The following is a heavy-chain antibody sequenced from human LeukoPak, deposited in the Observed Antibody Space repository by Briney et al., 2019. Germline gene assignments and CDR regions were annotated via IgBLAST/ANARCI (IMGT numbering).Heavy chain of an antibody. D-gene: IGHD3-10*01. J-gene: IGHJ4*02. CDR2: ISPDGSDK. Sequence: GGSLRLSCAASGFSFSNYWMRWIRQAPGKGLEWVANISPDGSDKYYVDSVKGRFSVSRDNAKNSLYLQMNSLRAEDTAVYYCARAGDYYGSGSPEYYFDYWGQGTLVTVSS. CDR3: ARAGDYYGSGSPEYYFDY. CDR1: GFSFSNYW. V-gene: IGHV3-7*01.